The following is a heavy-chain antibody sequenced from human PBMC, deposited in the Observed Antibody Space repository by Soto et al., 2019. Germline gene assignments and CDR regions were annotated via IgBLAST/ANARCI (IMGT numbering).Heavy chain of an antibody. CDR1: GFNFGDYA. CDR3: ARGFRGVAVTPF. V-gene: IGHV3-49*03. Sequence: EVQLVESGGDLVQPGRSLRLSCTASGFNFGDYAMSWLRQAPGKGLEWVSFIKSKTYGGAIEYAASVKGRFTISRDDSKSIAYLQMNSLKPEDTAVYYCARGFRGVAVTPFWGQGTMVTVSS. J-gene: IGHJ3*01. CDR2: IKSKTYGGAI. D-gene: IGHD6-19*01.